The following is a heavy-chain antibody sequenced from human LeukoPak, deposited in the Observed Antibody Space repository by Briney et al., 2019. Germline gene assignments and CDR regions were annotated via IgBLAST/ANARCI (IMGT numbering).Heavy chain of an antibody. CDR1: GASISSYY. V-gene: IGHV4-4*09. CDR3: ARHKLGTTFFDY. D-gene: IGHD1-26*01. J-gene: IGHJ4*02. CDR2: IYTSGSS. Sequence: SETLSLTCTVPGASISSYYWSWIRQPPGKGLEWIGYIYTSGSSNYNPSLKSRVTISADTSKNQFSLKLSSVTAADTAVYYCARHKLGTTFFDYWGQGTLVTVSS.